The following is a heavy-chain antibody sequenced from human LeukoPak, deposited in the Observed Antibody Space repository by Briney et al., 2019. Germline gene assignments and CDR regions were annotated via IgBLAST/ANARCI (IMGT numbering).Heavy chain of an antibody. CDR1: GFSFSTYA. Sequence: GGSLRLSCAASGFSFSTYAMSWVRQAPGKGLEWVLSIDGDGGSSTYYAGRFSISRDNSKNTLYLEMDSLRAEGTAVYYCAKDLGGTVSHFDNWGQGTLVTVSS. D-gene: IGHD3-16*01. V-gene: IGHV3-23*01. CDR2: IDGDGGSST. J-gene: IGHJ4*02. CDR3: AKDLGGTVSHFDN.